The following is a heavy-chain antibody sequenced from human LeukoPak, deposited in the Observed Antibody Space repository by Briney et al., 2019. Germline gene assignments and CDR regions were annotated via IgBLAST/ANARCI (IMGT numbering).Heavy chain of an antibody. V-gene: IGHV3-23*01. CDR3: AKYDSSGYYPRPYYYYYMDV. Sequence: GGSLRLSCAASGFTFSSYGMSWVRQAPGKGLEWVSAISGSGGSTYYADSVKGRFTISRDNSKNTLYLQMNSLRAEDTAVYYCAKYDSSGYYPRPYYYYYMDVWGKGTTVTISS. D-gene: IGHD3-22*01. J-gene: IGHJ6*03. CDR2: ISGSGGST. CDR1: GFTFSSYG.